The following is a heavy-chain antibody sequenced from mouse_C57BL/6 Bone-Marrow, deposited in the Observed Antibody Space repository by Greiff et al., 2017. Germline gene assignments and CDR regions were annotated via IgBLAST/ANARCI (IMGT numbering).Heavy chain of an antibody. D-gene: IGHD2-5*01. Sequence: VQLQQSGAELVRPGASVKLSCKASGYTFTDYYINWVKQRPGQGLEWIARIYPGSGNTYYNEKFKGKATLTAEKSSSTAYMQLSSLTSEDSAVYFCARSVAYYSNLYAMDYCGRGTSVTVSS. J-gene: IGHJ4*01. CDR3: ARSVAYYSNLYAMDY. V-gene: IGHV1-76*01. CDR1: GYTFTDYY. CDR2: IYPGSGNT.